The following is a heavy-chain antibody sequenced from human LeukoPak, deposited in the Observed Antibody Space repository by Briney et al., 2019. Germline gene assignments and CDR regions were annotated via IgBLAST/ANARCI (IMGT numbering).Heavy chain of an antibody. CDR3: ARDHSDNDDSYNLFDI. J-gene: IGHJ3*02. CDR1: GGSISSYY. V-gene: IGHV4-59*12. D-gene: IGHD3-22*01. Sequence: SETLSLTCTVSGGSISSYYWSWIRQPPGKGLEWIGYIYYSGSTNYNPSLKSRVTISVDTSKNQFSLKLNSVTAADTAVYFCARDHSDNDDSYNLFDIWGQGAMVTVSS. CDR2: IYYSGST.